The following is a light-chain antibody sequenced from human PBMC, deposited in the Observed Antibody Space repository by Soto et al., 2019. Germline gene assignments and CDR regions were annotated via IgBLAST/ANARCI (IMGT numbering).Light chain of an antibody. CDR1: SRDIGGYNY. CDR3: SSYTTSTTRVV. CDR2: DVT. Sequence: QSALTQPASVSGSPGQTITISCTGTSRDIGGYNYVSWYQQHPDKAPKLVTFDVTRRPSGVSTRFSGSKSGNTASLTISGLQAEDEADYYCSSYTTSTTRVVFGGGTKLTVL. J-gene: IGLJ2*01. V-gene: IGLV2-14*03.